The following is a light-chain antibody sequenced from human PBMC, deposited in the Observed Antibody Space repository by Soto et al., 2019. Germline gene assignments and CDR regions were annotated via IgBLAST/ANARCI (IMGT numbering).Light chain of an antibody. CDR3: QQRSNWPTWT. V-gene: IGKV3-11*01. CDR1: QSVTNS. Sequence: EIVLAQSPGTLSLSPGERATLSCRASQSVTNSFLAWYQQKPGQAPRLLIYDASNRATGIPARFSGSGSGTDFTLTISSLEPEDFAVYYCQQRSNWPTWTFGQGTKVEIK. J-gene: IGKJ1*01. CDR2: DAS.